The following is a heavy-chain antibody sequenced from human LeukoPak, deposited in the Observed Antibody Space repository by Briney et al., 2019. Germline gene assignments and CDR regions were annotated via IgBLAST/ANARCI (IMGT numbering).Heavy chain of an antibody. J-gene: IGHJ4*02. CDR2: INPNSGGT. CDR1: GYTFTGYY. V-gene: IGHV1-2*02. CDR3: ARVRALNYDILTGYDLVSGFDY. Sequence: ASVTVSCKASGYTFTGYYMHWVRQAPGQGLEWMGWINPNSGGTNYAQKFQGGVTMTRDTSISTAYMELSRLRSDDTAVYYCARVRALNYDILTGYDLVSGFDYWGQGTLVTVSS. D-gene: IGHD3-9*01.